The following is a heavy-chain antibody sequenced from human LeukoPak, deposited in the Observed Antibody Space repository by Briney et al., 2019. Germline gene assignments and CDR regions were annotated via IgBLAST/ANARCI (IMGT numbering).Heavy chain of an antibody. Sequence: ASVKVSCKASGYTFTTYYMHWVRQATGQGLKWMGIINPSGGNTNYAQKFQGRVTMTRDTSTSTVYMELSSLRSEDTAVYYCARSSIAAPFDYWGQGTLVTVSS. CDR3: ARSSIAAPFDY. J-gene: IGHJ4*02. V-gene: IGHV1-46*01. CDR1: GYTFTTYY. CDR2: INPSGGNT. D-gene: IGHD6-13*01.